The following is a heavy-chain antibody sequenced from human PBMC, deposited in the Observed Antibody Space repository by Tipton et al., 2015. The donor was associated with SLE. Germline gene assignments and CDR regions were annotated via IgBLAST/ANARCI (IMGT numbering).Heavy chain of an antibody. J-gene: IGHJ4*02. CDR2: INHGGST. Sequence: TLSLTCAVYGGSFSVYYWTWIRQPPGKGLEWIGEINHGGSTNYNPSLKSRVTISVDRSKNQFSLKLSSVTAADTAVYYCARRDDYGDRRALDYWGQGTLVTVSS. D-gene: IGHD4-17*01. V-gene: IGHV4-34*01. CDR3: ARRDDYGDRRALDY. CDR1: GGSFSVYY.